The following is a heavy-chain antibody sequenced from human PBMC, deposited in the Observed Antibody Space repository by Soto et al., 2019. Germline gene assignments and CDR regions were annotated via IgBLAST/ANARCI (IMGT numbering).Heavy chain of an antibody. V-gene: IGHV3-74*01. CDR3: GTVFEK. CDR2: IDNHGDGT. CDR1: GFTFTNYW. J-gene: IGHJ3*02. Sequence: EVQVVESGGGLVKPGGSLRLSCAASGFTFTNYWMHWVRQVPGEGLVWVSRIDNHGDGTSYADFVKGRFTISRDNAKNNLYLQINSLRVDDTAIYDCGTVFEKWGQGTMVTVSS.